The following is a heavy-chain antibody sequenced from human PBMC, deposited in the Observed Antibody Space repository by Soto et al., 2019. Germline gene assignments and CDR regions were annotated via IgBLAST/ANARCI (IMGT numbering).Heavy chain of an antibody. D-gene: IGHD6-6*01. V-gene: IGHV3-21*01. J-gene: IGHJ3*02. CDR1: GFTFSSYS. CDR2: ISSSSSYI. CDR3: ARDTAGSSSFAFDI. Sequence: GGSLRLSCAASGFTFSSYSMNWVRQAPGKGLEWVSSISSSSSYIYYADSVKGRFTISRDNAKNSLYLQMNSLRAEDSAVYSCARDTAGSSSFAFDIWGQGTMVTVSS.